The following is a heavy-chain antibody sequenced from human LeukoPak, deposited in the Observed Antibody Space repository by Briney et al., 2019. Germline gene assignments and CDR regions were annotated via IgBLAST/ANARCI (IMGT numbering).Heavy chain of an antibody. CDR1: GFTFSSYW. Sequence: GGSLRPSCAASGFTFSSYWMSWVRQAPGKGLGWGATIKQVGSEKYYVDSLKGRFTNVSDNAEKSMYLQMHRLRAEDTAVYYCAKGSTYYDSLIGYDLGYWGQRILVTASS. J-gene: IGHJ4*02. V-gene: IGHV3-7*01. D-gene: IGHD3-9*01. CDR3: AKGSTYYDSLIGYDLGY. CDR2: IKQVGSEK.